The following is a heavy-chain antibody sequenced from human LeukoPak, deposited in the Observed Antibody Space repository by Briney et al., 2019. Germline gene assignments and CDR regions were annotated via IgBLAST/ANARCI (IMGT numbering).Heavy chain of an antibody. V-gene: IGHV3-74*01. Sequence: QPGGSLRLSCAASGFTFSSYGMHWVRQAPGKGLVWVSRINTDGSSTSYADSVKGRFTISRDNAKNTLYLQMNSPRAEDTAVYYCAVLGGATVAGTEFDYWGQGTLVTVSS. CDR2: INTDGSST. CDR3: AVLGGATVAGTEFDY. J-gene: IGHJ4*02. D-gene: IGHD6-19*01. CDR1: GFTFSSYG.